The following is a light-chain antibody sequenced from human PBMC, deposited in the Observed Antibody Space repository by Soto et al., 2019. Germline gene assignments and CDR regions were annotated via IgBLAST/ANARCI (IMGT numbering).Light chain of an antibody. V-gene: IGLV2-14*01. J-gene: IGLJ3*02. CDR2: EVT. CDR3: SSYTSSNTLVV. CDR1: SSDVGGYNY. Sequence: QSALTQPASVSGSPGQSITISCTGTSSDVGGYNYVSWYQQHTGKAPKLMIYEVTKRPSGVSNRFSGSKSGNTASLTISGLQAEDETDYYCSSYTSSNTLVVFGGGTKLTVL.